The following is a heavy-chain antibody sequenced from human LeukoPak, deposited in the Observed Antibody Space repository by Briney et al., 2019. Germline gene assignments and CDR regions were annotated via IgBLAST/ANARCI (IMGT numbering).Heavy chain of an antibody. D-gene: IGHD4/OR15-4a*01. J-gene: IGHJ4*02. V-gene: IGHV3-53*01. CDR1: EFTVSSNY. CDR3: ARRAGAYSHPYDY. CDR2: LYIDGST. Sequence: GGSLRLSCAASEFTVSSNYMSWVRQAPGKGLEWVSILYIDGSTFYADSVKGRFTISRDNSKNTLYLQMNSLRAEDTAVYYCARRAGAYSHPYDYWGQGTLVTVSS.